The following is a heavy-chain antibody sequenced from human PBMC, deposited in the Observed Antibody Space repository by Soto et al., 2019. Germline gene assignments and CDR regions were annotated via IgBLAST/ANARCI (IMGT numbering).Heavy chain of an antibody. CDR3: ARRYSNYYFDY. J-gene: IGHJ4*02. CDR1: GYSFTNYW. Sequence: PGESVKISCKGSGYSFTNYWIAWVLQMPGKGLEWMGIIYPGDSDTRYSPSFQGQVTVSADKSISTAYLQWGSLRASDTAMYYCARRYSNYYFDYWGQGTLVTVSS. V-gene: IGHV5-51*01. D-gene: IGHD5-18*01. CDR2: IYPGDSDT.